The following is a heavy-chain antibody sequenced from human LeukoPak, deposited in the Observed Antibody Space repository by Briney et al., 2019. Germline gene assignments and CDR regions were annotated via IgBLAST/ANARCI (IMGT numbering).Heavy chain of an antibody. J-gene: IGHJ4*02. CDR3: ARGLSEDYTEGYFDY. D-gene: IGHD4-11*01. V-gene: IGHV1-69*01. CDR1: GGTFSSYA. Sequence: ASVKVSCKASGGTFSSYAISWVRQAPGQGLEWMGGIIPIFGTANYAQKFQGRVTITADESTSTAYMELSSLRSEDTAVYYCARGLSEDYTEGYFDYWGQGTLVTVSS. CDR2: IIPIFGTA.